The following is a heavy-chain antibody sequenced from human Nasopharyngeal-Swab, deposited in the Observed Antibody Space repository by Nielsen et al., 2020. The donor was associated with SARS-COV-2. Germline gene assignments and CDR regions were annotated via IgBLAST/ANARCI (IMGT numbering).Heavy chain of an antibody. CDR1: GFTFSSYE. V-gene: IGHV3-48*03. Sequence: GGSLRLSCAASGFTFSSYEMNWVRQAPGKGLEWVSYISSSGSTIYYADSVKGRFTISRDNAKNSLYLQMNSLRAEDTAVYYCARGGTYYDFWSGYYNYYYGVDVWGQGTTVTVSS. CDR2: ISSSGSTI. CDR3: ARGGTYYDFWSGYYNYYYGVDV. D-gene: IGHD3-3*01. J-gene: IGHJ6*02.